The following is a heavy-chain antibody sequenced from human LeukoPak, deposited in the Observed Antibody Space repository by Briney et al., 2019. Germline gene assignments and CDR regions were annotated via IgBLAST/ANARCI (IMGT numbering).Heavy chain of an antibody. CDR3: TRGGELMNF. CDR1: GASVNSGNYY. CDR2: IYTSGST. Sequence: SETLSLTCTVSGASVNSGNYYWTWIRQPAGKRLEWIGRIYTSGSTNYNPSLKSRVTISIDASKNQFSLRLSSVTAADTAVYYCTRGGELMNFWGQGALVTVSS. J-gene: IGHJ4*02. V-gene: IGHV4-61*02. D-gene: IGHD1-26*01.